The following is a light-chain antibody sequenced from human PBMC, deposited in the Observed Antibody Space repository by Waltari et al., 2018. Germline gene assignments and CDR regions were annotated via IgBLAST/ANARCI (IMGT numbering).Light chain of an antibody. CDR3: CSYAGSYTYV. J-gene: IGLJ1*01. CDR2: DVN. CDR1: TSNVGGCTY. Sequence: QSALAQPRSASGSHGQSVTSSCTGSTSNVGGCTYVSWYQQSPGHAPKLMLYDVNKRPSGVPHRFSGSKSGDTASLTISGLQAEDEADYYCCSYAGSYTYVFGTGTKVTV. V-gene: IGLV2-11*01.